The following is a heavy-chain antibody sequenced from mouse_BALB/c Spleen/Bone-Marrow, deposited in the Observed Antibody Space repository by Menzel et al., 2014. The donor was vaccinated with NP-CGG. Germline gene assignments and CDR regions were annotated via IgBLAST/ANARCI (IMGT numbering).Heavy chain of an antibody. CDR2: INPSSGYT. Sequence: QVQLQQSGAELARPGASVKMSCKASGYTFAYYTVHWVKQRPGQGLEWIGYINPSSGYTNYNQKFKDKATLTTDKSSNTAYMQLSSLTSEDSAVYYCAREVYGSWFAYWGQGTLVTVSA. CDR3: AREVYGSWFAY. D-gene: IGHD2-2*01. J-gene: IGHJ3*01. V-gene: IGHV1-4*01. CDR1: GYTFAYYT.